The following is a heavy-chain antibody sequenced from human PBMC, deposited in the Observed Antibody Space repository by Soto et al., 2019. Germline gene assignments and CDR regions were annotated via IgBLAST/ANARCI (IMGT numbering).Heavy chain of an antibody. CDR3: AKGLPRDYYYYYGLDV. Sequence: EVQLLESGGGLVQPGGSLRLSCAASGFAFNTYAMAWVRQAPGKGPEWVSSVTSNGGTAFYADSVTGRFTISRDNSRRTLYLRPNSLGPEDTAIFYCAKGLPRDYYYYYGLDVWGQGTKVTVSS. CDR2: VTSNGGTA. CDR1: GFAFNTYA. J-gene: IGHJ6*02. V-gene: IGHV3-23*01.